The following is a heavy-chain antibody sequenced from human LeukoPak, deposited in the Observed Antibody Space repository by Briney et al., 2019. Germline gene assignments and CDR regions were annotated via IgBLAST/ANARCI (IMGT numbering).Heavy chain of an antibody. Sequence: SETLSLTCAVYGGSFSGYYWNWIRQPPGRGLEWIGEINHSGTTNYNPSLKSRVTISVDTSKNQFSLKLNSVTAADTAVYYCAREWLDDAFDIWGQGTMVTVSS. CDR2: INHSGTT. D-gene: IGHD3-22*01. CDR3: AREWLDDAFDI. J-gene: IGHJ3*02. CDR1: GGSFSGYY. V-gene: IGHV4-34*01.